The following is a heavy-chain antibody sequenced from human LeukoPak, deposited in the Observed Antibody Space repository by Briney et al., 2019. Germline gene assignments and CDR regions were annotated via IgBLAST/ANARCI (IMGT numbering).Heavy chain of an antibody. J-gene: IGHJ4*02. Sequence: ASVKVSCKASGYTFTGYYMHRVRQAPGQGLEWMGRINPNSGGTNYAQKFQGRVTMTRDRSISTAYMELRRLRSDDTAVYYCARGYSSYQNDYWAQGTLVTVSS. V-gene: IGHV1-2*06. D-gene: IGHD6-6*01. CDR2: INPNSGGT. CDR1: GYTFTGYY. CDR3: ARGYSSYQNDY.